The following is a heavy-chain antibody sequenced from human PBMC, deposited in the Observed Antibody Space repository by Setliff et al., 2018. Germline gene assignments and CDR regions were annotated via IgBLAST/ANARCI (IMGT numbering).Heavy chain of an antibody. CDR2: IYHSGNT. CDR3: ASERESASRQTYFDS. CDR1: GDSISSTYH. D-gene: IGHD2-15*01. J-gene: IGHJ4*02. Sequence: PSETLSLTCNVSGDSISSTYHWGWIRQSPGKGLEWIGTIYHSGNTYYNPSLKSRVTILSDTSKNQFSLILSSVTAADTAVYYCASERESASRQTYFDSWGQGTLVTVSS. V-gene: IGHV4-38-2*02.